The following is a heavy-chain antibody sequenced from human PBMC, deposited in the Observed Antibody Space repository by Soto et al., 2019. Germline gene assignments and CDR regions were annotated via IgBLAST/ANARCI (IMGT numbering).Heavy chain of an antibody. V-gene: IGHV1-24*01. CDR1: GYSLTELS. D-gene: IGHD2-21*02. CDR3: AIVVVTATFYGMDV. J-gene: IGHJ6*02. Sequence: ASVKGSCKVSGYSLTELSMHWVRQAPGKGLEWMGGFDPEDGETIYAQKFQGRVTMTEDTSTDTAYMELSSLRSEDTAVYYCAIVVVTATFYGMDVWGQGTTVTVSS. CDR2: FDPEDGET.